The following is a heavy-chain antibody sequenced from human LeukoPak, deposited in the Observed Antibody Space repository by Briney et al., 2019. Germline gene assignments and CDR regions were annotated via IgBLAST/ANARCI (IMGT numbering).Heavy chain of an antibody. CDR3: AREYSSGWYTGHYYYGIDV. CDR1: GYTFTSYG. V-gene: IGHV1-18*04. Sequence: ASVKVSCKASGYTFTSYGISWVRQAPGQGLEWMGWISAYNSNTNYAQKLQGRVTMTTDTSTSTAYMELRSLRSDDTAVYYCAREYSSGWYTGHYYYGIDVWGKGTTVTVSS. J-gene: IGHJ6*04. D-gene: IGHD6-19*01. CDR2: ISAYNSNT.